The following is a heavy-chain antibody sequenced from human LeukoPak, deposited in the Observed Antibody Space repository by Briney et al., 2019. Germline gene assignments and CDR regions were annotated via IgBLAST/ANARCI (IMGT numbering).Heavy chain of an antibody. D-gene: IGHD3-16*01. V-gene: IGHV1-8*01. CDR2: MNPNSGNT. Sequence: ASVKVSCKASGYTFTSYDINWVRQATGQGLEWMGWMNPNSGNTGYAQKFQGRVTMTRNTSISTAYMELSSLRSEDTAAYYCATFKKSAFYMDVWGKGTTVTVSS. J-gene: IGHJ6*03. CDR1: GYTFTSYD. CDR3: ATFKKSAFYMDV.